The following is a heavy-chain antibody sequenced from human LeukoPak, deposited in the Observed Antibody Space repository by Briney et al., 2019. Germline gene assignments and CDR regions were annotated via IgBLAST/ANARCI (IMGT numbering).Heavy chain of an antibody. CDR2: IYYSGST. CDR3: ARGPMSSGYYADAFDI. CDR1: GGSISSYY. J-gene: IGHJ3*02. D-gene: IGHD3-22*01. Sequence: SETLSLTCTVSGGSISSYYWSWIRQPPGKGLEWIGYIYYSGSTNYNPSLKSRVTISVDTSKNQFSLKLSSVTAADTAVYYCARGPMSSGYYADAFDIWGQGTMVTVSS. V-gene: IGHV4-59*08.